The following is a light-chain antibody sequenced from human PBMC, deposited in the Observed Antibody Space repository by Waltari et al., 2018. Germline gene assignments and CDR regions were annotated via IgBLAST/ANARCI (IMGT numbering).Light chain of an antibody. V-gene: IGLV1-44*01. Sequence: QSVLTQPPSASATPGQGVIISCSGSSSNIGNNVVNWYQQLPGKAPKLLIYRNDQRPSGVLARVSGSKSGTSASLAINGLQSEDEADYYWAAWDDSLRGHWVFGGGTKVTVL. J-gene: IGLJ3*02. CDR2: RND. CDR3: AAWDDSLRGHWV. CDR1: SSNIGNNV.